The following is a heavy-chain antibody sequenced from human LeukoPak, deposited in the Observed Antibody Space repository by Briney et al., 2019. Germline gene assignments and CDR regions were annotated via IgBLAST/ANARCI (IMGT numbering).Heavy chain of an antibody. J-gene: IGHJ2*01. CDR2: IYYSGST. Sequence: PSETLSLTCTVSGGSISSSSYYWGWIRQPPGKGLEWIGSIYYSGSTNYNPSLKSRVTISVDTSKNQFSLKLSSVTAADTAVYYCARWSSGWYGWYFDLWGRGTLVTVSS. V-gene: IGHV4-39*07. D-gene: IGHD6-19*01. CDR1: GGSISSSSYY. CDR3: ARWSSGWYGWYFDL.